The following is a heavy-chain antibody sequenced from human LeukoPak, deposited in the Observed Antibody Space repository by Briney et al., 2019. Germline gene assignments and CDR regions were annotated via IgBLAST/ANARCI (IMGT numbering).Heavy chain of an antibody. D-gene: IGHD3-22*01. CDR2: ISSSSSTK. CDR1: GFTFSSYS. Sequence: PGGSLRLSCAASGFTFSSYSMNWVRQAPGGGRGWVSYISSSSSTKYYADSVKRRFTISRDNAKNSLYLKMNSLRAEDTAVYYCARSAYDSSGYYYYYYYYYMDVWGKGTTVTVSS. V-gene: IGHV3-48*04. J-gene: IGHJ6*03. CDR3: ARSAYDSSGYYYYYYYYYMDV.